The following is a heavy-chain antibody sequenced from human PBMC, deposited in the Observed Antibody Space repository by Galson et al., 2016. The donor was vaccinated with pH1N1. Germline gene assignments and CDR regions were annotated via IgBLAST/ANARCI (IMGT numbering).Heavy chain of an antibody. D-gene: IGHD2/OR15-2a*01. Sequence: QSGAEVKKPGESLKISCRASGYTFTNYWIGWVRQVPGKGLEWMAIIYPGDSDARYSPSFQGRVTISADKSISTAYLHWSSLKASDTAIYYCSRPQSLATPTFFVDSWGRGTLVTVSS. CDR1: GYTFTNYW. CDR2: IYPGDSDA. V-gene: IGHV5-51*03. CDR3: SRPQSLATPTFFVDS. J-gene: IGHJ4*02.